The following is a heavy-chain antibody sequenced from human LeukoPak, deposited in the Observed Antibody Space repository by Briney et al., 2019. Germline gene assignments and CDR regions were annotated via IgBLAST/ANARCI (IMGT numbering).Heavy chain of an antibody. V-gene: IGHV3-7*01. D-gene: IGHD5-12*01. CDR2: IKQDGSEM. CDR1: GFTFSNYW. J-gene: IGHJ3*02. CDR3: ARSFDSGYDLEDDAFDI. Sequence: GGSLRLSCAASGFTFSNYWMSWVRQAPGKGLEWVANIKQDGSEMFYVDSAKGRLTIFRDNAKNSLYLQMNSLRAEDTAVYYCARSFDSGYDLEDDAFDIWGQGTMVTVSS.